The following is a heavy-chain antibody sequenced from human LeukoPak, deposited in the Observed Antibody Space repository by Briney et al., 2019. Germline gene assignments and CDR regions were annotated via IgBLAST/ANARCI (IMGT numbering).Heavy chain of an antibody. CDR1: GSPISSYY. V-gene: IGHV4-4*07. D-gene: IGHD3-22*01. CDR2: IYTTGKA. CDR3: ARGKYYYDSNSSYRYFDP. Sequence: SETLSLTCTVSGSPISSYYWSWIRQPAGKGLEWIGRIYTTGKANYNPSLKSRVTMSIDTSKKQFSLSLSSVTAADTAVYYCARGKYYYDSNSSYRYFDPWGQGTLVTVSS. J-gene: IGHJ5*02.